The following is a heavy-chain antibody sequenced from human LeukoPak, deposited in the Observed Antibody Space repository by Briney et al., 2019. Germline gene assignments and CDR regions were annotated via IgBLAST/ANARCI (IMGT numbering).Heavy chain of an antibody. CDR1: GFTVSDHY. D-gene: IGHD6-19*01. V-gene: IGHV3-72*01. Sequence: GGSLRLSCAASGFTVSDHYMDWVRQTPGKGLEWVGRTRNKANSYTTEYAASVKGRFSISRDDSKNSLYLQMNSLKTEDTAVYYCITGAYSGWFGGPWGQGTLVIVSS. CDR3: ITGAYSGWFGGP. J-gene: IGHJ5*02. CDR2: TRNKANSYTT.